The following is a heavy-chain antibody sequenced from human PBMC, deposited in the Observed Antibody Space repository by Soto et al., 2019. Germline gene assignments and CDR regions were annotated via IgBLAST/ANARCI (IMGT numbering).Heavy chain of an antibody. J-gene: IGHJ4*02. V-gene: IGHV4-34*01. CDR1: GGSFSGYY. CDR3: ARGRGRGLRGRIKLQPHYFDY. Sequence: QVQLQQWGAGLLKPSETLSLTCAVYGGSFSGYYWSWIRQPPGKGLEWIGEINHSGSTNYNQSLKSRVTISVDTSKNQFSLKLSSVTAADTAVYYCARGRGRGLRGRIKLQPHYFDYWGQGTLVTVSS. CDR2: INHSGST. D-gene: IGHD2-15*01.